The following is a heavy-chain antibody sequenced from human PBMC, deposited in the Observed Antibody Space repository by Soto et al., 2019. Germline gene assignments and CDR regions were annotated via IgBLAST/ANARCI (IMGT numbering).Heavy chain of an antibody. CDR1: GGTFSSYA. Sequence: GASVKVSFTASGGTFSSYAISWVRQAPGQGLEWMGGIIPIFGTANYAQKFQGRVTITADKSTSTAYMELSSLRSEDTAVYYCATSLANYDFRSTALYYFDYWGQGTLVTVSS. CDR2: IIPIFGTA. D-gene: IGHD3-3*01. J-gene: IGHJ4*02. V-gene: IGHV1-69*06. CDR3: ATSLANYDFRSTALYYFDY.